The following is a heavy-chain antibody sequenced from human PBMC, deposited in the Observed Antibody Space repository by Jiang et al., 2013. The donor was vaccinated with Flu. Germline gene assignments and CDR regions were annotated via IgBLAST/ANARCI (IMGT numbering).Heavy chain of an antibody. V-gene: IGHV3-48*03. D-gene: IGHD6-6*01. J-gene: IGHJ6*03. CDR2: ISSSGSTI. CDR3: ARTYSSSYYYYYMDV. Sequence: EVQLLESGGGLVQPGGSLRLSCAASGFTFSSYEMNWVRQAPGKGLEWVSYISSSGSTIYYADSVKGRFTISRDNAKNSLYLQMNSLRAEDTAVYYCARTYSSSYYYYYMDVWGKGTTVTVSS. CDR1: GFTFSSYE.